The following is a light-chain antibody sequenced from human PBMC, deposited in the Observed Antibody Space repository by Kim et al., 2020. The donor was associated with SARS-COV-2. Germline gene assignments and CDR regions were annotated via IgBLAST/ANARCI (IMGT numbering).Light chain of an antibody. CDR2: DNN. Sequence: QSVLTQPPSVSAAPGQKVTISCSGSSSNIGNNYVSCYQQLPGTAPKLLIYDNNKRPSGIPDRFSGSKSGTSATLGITGLQTGDEADYYCGTWDSSLSAGVVFGGGTQLTVL. J-gene: IGLJ2*01. CDR1: SSNIGNNY. CDR3: GTWDSSLSAGVV. V-gene: IGLV1-51*01.